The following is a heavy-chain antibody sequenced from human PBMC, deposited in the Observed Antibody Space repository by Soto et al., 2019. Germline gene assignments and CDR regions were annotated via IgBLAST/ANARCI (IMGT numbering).Heavy chain of an antibody. J-gene: IGHJ4*02. CDR1: GYIFTNYG. CDR2: ISGYNGYP. CDR3: ARGSSGALYDY. V-gene: IGHV1-18*04. Sequence: QIHLVQSGAEVRKPGASVNVSCKTSGYIFTNYGVSWVRQAPGEGLEVVGWISGYNGYPKYGQRFRGRVALSTDASATTGYRALRNLRSDDTAVYYCARGSSGALYDYWGQGTLLTVAS.